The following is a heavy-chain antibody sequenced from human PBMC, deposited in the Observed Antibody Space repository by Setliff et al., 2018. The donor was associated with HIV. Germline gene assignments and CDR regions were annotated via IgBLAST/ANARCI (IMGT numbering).Heavy chain of an antibody. V-gene: IGHV1-2*06. D-gene: IGHD3-10*01. CDR1: GYTFTGYF. J-gene: IGHJ3*02. CDR3: ARVSSFNKIIREAFDI. CDR2: INPNRGDT. Sequence: ASVKVSCKASGYTFTGYFIHWVRQAPGQGLEWMGQINPNRGDTKSHHKFADRLIMSRDTSLTTVYMELTSLRSDDAAVYYCARVSSFNKIIREAFDIWGQGTLVTVSS.